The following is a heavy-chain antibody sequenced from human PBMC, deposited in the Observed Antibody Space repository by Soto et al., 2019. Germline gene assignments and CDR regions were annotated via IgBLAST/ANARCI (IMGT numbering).Heavy chain of an antibody. J-gene: IGHJ5*01. V-gene: IGHV3-23*01. D-gene: IGHD3-16*01. CDR2: INTSGVNR. CDR3: TKDWAHDS. Sequence: EVQLLQSGGGLVQPGGSLSLSCAATGFTFRNYDMRWDRQAPGKGLDCVSTINTSGVNRHYSDSVKGRFSVSRDNSRNTLSLQMNSLRAEDTAVYYCTKDWAHDSWGQGTLVTVSS. CDR1: GFTFRNYD.